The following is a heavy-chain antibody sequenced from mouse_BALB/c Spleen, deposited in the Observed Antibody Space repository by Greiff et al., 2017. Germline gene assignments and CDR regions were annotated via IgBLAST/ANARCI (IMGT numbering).Heavy chain of an antibody. CDR1: GYTFTDYA. J-gene: IGHJ3*01. D-gene: IGHD1-1*02. Sequence: QVQLKESGAELVRPGVSVKISCKGSGYTFTDYAMHWVKQSHAKSLEWIGVISTYYGDASYNQKFKGKATMTVDKSSSTAYMELARLTSEDSAIYYCASGLWSFAYWGQGTLVTVSA. V-gene: IGHV1S137*01. CDR2: ISTYYGDA. CDR3: ASGLWSFAY.